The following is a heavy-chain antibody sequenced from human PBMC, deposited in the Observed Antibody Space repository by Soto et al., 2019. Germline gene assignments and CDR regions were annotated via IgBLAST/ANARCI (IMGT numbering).Heavy chain of an antibody. CDR1: GGSIRSGVYY. V-gene: IGHV4-31*03. Sequence: QVQLQESGPGLVKPSQTLSLTCTVSGGSIRSGVYYWSWIRQHPGQGLEWIGHIYYNGSTYYNPSLKTRVTLSSATSKNQFSLKVSSVTAADTPVYHCASRRSVWGYFDPWGQGTLVTVSS. D-gene: IGHD3-16*01. J-gene: IGHJ5*02. CDR2: IYYNGST. CDR3: ASRRSVWGYFDP.